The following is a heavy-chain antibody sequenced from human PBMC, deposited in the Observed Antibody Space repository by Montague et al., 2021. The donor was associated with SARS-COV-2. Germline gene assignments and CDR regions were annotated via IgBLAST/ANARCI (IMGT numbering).Heavy chain of an antibody. V-gene: IGHV4-59*12. J-gene: IGHJ5*02. CDR1: GGSINNSY. CDR2: IYYRGST. CDR3: AREDRWNWFDP. Sequence: SETLSLTCTVSGGSINNSYWSWIRQPPGKGLEWIGYIYYRGSTNYNPSLETRVIISVDTAKNQFSLKVSSVTAADTAVYYCAREDRWNWFDPWGQGTLVIVSS. D-gene: IGHD5-24*01.